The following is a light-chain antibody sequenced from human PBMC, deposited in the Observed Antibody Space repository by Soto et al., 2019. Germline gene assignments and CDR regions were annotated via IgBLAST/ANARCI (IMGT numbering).Light chain of an antibody. CDR2: GAS. CDR3: QQYDSSRT. V-gene: IGKV3-20*01. CDR1: QSVDSRF. J-gene: IGKJ1*01. Sequence: EIVLTQSPGTLSLSPGESATLSCRASQSVDSRFLAWYQQKPGQAPRLLMYGASTMATGIPDRFSGSGSGTDFTLSISSLEPEDFAVYYCQQYDSSRTFGQGTRVEMK.